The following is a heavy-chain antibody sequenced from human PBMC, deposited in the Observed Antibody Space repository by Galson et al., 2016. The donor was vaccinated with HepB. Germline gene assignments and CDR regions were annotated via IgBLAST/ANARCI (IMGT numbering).Heavy chain of an antibody. J-gene: IGHJ4*02. V-gene: IGHV3-23*01. CDR1: GFTFSSYA. CDR3: AKGYNILTGLIDS. Sequence: SLRLSCAASGFTFSSYAMSWFRQAPGKGLEWVSSITGSGGRSDFADSVKGRFTISRDNSKNILFLQMNNLGAEDTAVYYCAKGYNILTGLIDSWGRGTLVTVSS. D-gene: IGHD3-9*01. CDR2: ITGSGGRS.